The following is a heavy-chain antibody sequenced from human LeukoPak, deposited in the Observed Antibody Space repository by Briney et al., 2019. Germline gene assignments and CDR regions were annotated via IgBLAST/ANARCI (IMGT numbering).Heavy chain of an antibody. Sequence: SETLSLTCTVSGGSISSDYWSWIRQPPGKGLEWIGYIYTSGSNHYNPSLKSRVAISGDTSKNQFSLKLSSVTAADTAVYYCARQKAGNCFDPWGQGTPVTVSS. D-gene: IGHD6-19*01. CDR1: GGSISSDY. CDR2: IYTSGSN. CDR3: ARQKAGNCFDP. J-gene: IGHJ5*02. V-gene: IGHV4-4*09.